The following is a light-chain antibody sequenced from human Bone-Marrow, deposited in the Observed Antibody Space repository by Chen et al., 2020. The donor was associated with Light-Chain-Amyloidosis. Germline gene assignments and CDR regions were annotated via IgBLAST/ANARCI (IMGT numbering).Light chain of an antibody. Sequence: EIVLTQSPGTLSLSPGEGANLSCRASQSVTSNYFAWYQQKPGQAPRLLIFGATSRATGIPDRFSGSGSGTDFTLTISRLEPEDFAVYYCQQYGTSPLTFGGGTKVEIK. J-gene: IGKJ4*01. CDR1: QSVTSNY. CDR3: QQYGTSPLT. V-gene: IGKV3-20*01. CDR2: GAT.